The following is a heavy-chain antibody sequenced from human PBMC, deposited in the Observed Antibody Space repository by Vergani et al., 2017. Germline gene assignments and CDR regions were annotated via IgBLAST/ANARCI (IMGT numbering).Heavy chain of an antibody. CDR3: VRDSWRSDLRGVYWFDT. V-gene: IGHV4-61*02. Sequence: QVHLHEAGPGLVKPSQTLSLTCTVSGASITSGSFYWGWIRQPAGKGLEWIGRIHASGTKNYNPSLRSRVTLSVETSKNQLSLKMISMTAADTAVYYCVRDSWRSDLRGVYWFDTWGQGTLVSVSS. CDR1: GASITSGSFY. CDR2: IHASGTK. J-gene: IGHJ5*02. D-gene: IGHD3-10*01.